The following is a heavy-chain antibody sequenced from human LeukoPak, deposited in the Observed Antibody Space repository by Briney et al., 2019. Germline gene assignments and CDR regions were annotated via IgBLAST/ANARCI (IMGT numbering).Heavy chain of an antibody. D-gene: IGHD2-21*01. V-gene: IGHV4-38-2*01. CDR2: IYHGGST. CDR3: ARRHIVANAFDI. Sequence: PSETLSLTCAVSGYSISSGYYWGWIRQPPGKGLEWIGSIYHGGSTYYNPSLKSRITISVDTSKNQFSLKLSSVTAADTAVYYCARRHIVANAFDIWGQGTMVTVSS. J-gene: IGHJ3*02. CDR1: GYSISSGYY.